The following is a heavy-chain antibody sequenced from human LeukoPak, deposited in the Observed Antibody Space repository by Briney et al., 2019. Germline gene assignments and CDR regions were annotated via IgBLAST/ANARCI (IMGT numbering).Heavy chain of an antibody. CDR3: AKDYSLWFGDEYYYYYMDV. CDR2: ISGSGGST. J-gene: IGHJ6*03. V-gene: IGHV3-23*01. Sequence: GGSLRLSCAASGFTFSSYAMSWVRQAPGKGLEWVSAISGSGGSTYYTDSVKGRYTISRDNSKNTLYLQMNSLRAEDTAVYYCAKDYSLWFGDEYYYYYMDVWGKGTTVTVSS. CDR1: GFTFSSYA. D-gene: IGHD3-10*01.